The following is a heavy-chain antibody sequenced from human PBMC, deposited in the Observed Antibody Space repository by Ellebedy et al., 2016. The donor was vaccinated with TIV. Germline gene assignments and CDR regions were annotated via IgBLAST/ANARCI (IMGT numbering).Heavy chain of an antibody. V-gene: IGHV3-7*01. CDR2: IYQDGSVQ. Sequence: GESLKISCVASGFSFRSYWMSWVRQAPGKGLEWVANIYQDGSVQYYVDSVKGRFTISRDNADNSLFLQMNSLRAEDTAVYDCARRGSYGDYAVQINSWFDTWGRGTLVAVSS. CDR3: ARRGSYGDYAVQINSWFDT. D-gene: IGHD4-17*01. CDR1: GFSFRSYW. J-gene: IGHJ5*02.